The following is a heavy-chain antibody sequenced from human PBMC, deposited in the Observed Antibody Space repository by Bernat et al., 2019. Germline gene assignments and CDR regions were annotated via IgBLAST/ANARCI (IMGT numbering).Heavy chain of an antibody. D-gene: IGHD3-10*01. CDR3: ARDRGGMGDY. Sequence: EVHLVESGGGLVQPGGSLRLPCAASGFIFTAYDMHGVRQAPGKGLLWVSVISSDGRDTTYADSVKGRFTLSRDNANNTVYLQMNSLRAEDTAIYYCARDRGGMGDYWGQGTLVTVSS. CDR1: GFIFTAYD. CDR2: ISSDGRDT. V-gene: IGHV3-74*01. J-gene: IGHJ4*02.